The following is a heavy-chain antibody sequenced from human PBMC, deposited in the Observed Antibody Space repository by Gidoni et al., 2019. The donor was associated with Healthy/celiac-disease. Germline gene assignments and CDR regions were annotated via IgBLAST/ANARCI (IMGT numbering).Heavy chain of an antibody. CDR2: INHSGST. V-gene: IGHV4-34*01. J-gene: IGHJ6*03. CDR3: ARGCSSTSRYQGYYYYMDV. Sequence: QVQLQQWGAGLLKPSETLSLTCAVYGGSFIGYYWSWIRQPPGKGLEWIGEINHSGSTNYNPSLKSRVTISVDTSKNQFSLKLSSVTAADTAVYYCARGCSSTSRYQGYYYYMDVWGKGTTVTVSS. CDR1: GGSFIGYY. D-gene: IGHD2-2*01.